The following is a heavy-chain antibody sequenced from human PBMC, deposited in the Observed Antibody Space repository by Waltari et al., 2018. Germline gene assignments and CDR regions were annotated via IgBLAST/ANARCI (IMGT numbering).Heavy chain of an antibody. CDR1: GFTFSNYW. D-gene: IGHD2-15*01. V-gene: IGHV3-74*01. CDR2: INSDGSTT. J-gene: IGHJ4*02. CDR3: ARGSAAPGVPH. Sequence: EVQLVESGGGLVQPGGPLRRSCAASGFTFSNYWMPWVRQAPGKGLVWVSLINSDGSTTDYADSVKGRFTISRDNAKNTLYLQLNSLRREDTAIYYCARGSAAPGVPHWGQGTLVTVSS.